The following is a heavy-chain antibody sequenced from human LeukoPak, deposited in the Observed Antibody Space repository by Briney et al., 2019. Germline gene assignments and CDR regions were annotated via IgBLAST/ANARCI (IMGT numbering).Heavy chain of an antibody. CDR1: GYSISKDYY. Sequence: SETLSLTCTVSGYSISKDYYWGWIRQPPGKGLEWIGSIDYSGNTYYNSSLKSRVTISVDTSKNQFSLKVRSVTAADTAVYYCARDRGPMDYWGQGTLVTVSS. CDR2: IDYSGNT. J-gene: IGHJ4*02. V-gene: IGHV4-38-2*02. CDR3: ARDRGPMDY.